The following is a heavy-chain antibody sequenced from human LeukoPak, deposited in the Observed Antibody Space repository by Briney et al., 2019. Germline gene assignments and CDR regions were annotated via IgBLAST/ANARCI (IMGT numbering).Heavy chain of an antibody. V-gene: IGHV5-51*01. CDR2: IYPGDSDT. CDR3: ARQSGSSGYYYDAFDI. J-gene: IGHJ3*02. D-gene: IGHD3-22*01. Sequence: GESLKISCKGSGYSFTSYWIGWVRQMPGKGLEWMGIIYPGDSDTRYGPSFQGQVTISADKSISTAYLQWSSLKASDTAMYYCARQSGSSGYYYDAFDIWGQGTMVTVSS. CDR1: GYSFTSYW.